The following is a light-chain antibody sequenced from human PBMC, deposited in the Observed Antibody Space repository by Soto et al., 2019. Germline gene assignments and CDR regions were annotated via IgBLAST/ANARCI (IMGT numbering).Light chain of an antibody. V-gene: IGKV1-17*01. Sequence: DIQMTQSPSSLAASIGDRVTITCRASQGIRNDLGWYQQKPGKSPKRLIYAASSLQSGVPSRFSDSGSRTEFAHTISIQQPADFATSYCLQHPIYPIAFGQGTRLEIK. CDR3: LQHPIYPIA. CDR1: QGIRND. J-gene: IGKJ5*01. CDR2: AAS.